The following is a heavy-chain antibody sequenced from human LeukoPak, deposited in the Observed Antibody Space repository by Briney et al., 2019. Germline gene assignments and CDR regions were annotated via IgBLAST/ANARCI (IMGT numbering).Heavy chain of an antibody. V-gene: IGHV3-21*01. CDR3: ARDDVDTAMVTSGFAFDT. D-gene: IGHD5-18*01. Sequence: GGSLRLSCAASGFTFSSYSMNWVRQAPGKGLEWVSSISSSSSYIYYADSVKGRFTISRDNAKNSLYLQMNSLRAEDTAVYYCARDDVDTAMVTSGFAFDTWGQGTMVTVSS. CDR1: GFTFSSYS. J-gene: IGHJ3*02. CDR2: ISSSSSYI.